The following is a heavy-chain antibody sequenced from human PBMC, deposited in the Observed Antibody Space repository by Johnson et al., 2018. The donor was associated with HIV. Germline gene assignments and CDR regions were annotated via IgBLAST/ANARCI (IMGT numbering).Heavy chain of an antibody. CDR3: ARSPDAFDI. Sequence: VQLVESGGGLVKPGGSLRLSCAASGFTFSDYYMSWIRQAPGKGLEWVSAISGSGGSTYYADSLKGRFTISRDNSKNTLYLQMNSLRAEDTAVYYCARSPDAFDIWGLGTMVTVSS. CDR1: GFTFSDYY. V-gene: IGHV3-23*04. CDR2: ISGSGGST. J-gene: IGHJ3*02.